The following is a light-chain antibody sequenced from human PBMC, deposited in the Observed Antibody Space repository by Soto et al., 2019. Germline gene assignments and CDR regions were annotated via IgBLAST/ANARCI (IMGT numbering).Light chain of an antibody. V-gene: IGKV3-20*01. Sequence: IVMTHSPATLSMSPGEIATLSCRASQSLNRDLAWYQQKPGQAPRLLIYGASNRATGIPDRFSGSGSGTDFILTISRLEPEDFAVYYCQQYGSSGTFGQGTKVDIK. CDR2: GAS. CDR1: QSLNRD. CDR3: QQYGSSGT. J-gene: IGKJ1*01.